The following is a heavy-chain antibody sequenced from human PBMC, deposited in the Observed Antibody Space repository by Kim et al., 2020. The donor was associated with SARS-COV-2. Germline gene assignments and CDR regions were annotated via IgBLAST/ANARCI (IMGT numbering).Heavy chain of an antibody. CDR2: IVPLIGTP. V-gene: IGHV1-69*13. CDR1: GDSFNSYV. Sequence: PVKVSCKASGDSFNSYVFSWVRQAPGQGLEWMGGIVPLIGTPDYAQTFQGRLTITADESTNTAYMELSNLRSEDTAIYYCARDLYYWGQGTMVTVSS. J-gene: IGHJ4*02. CDR3: ARDLYY.